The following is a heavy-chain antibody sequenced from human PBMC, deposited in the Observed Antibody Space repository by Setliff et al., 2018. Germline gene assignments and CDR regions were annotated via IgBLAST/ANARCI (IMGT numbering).Heavy chain of an antibody. J-gene: IGHJ6*02. CDR2: ISGSNK. Sequence: GGSLRLSCAASGFTFRSYAMSWVRQAPGKGLEWVSAISGSNKYYADSVKGRFTISRDNSKNTLYLQMNSLRAEDTAVYYCARDSVYSHAPYYYYYYGMDVWGQGTTVTVSS. V-gene: IGHV3-23*01. CDR1: GFTFRSYA. D-gene: IGHD5-18*01. CDR3: ARDSVYSHAPYYYYYYGMDV.